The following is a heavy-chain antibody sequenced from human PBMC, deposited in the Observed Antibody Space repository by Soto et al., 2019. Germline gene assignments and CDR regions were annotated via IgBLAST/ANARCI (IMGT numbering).Heavy chain of an antibody. CDR2: IIPIFGTA. CDR3: ARDRIAVAGTVTDWFDP. Sequence: SVKVSCKASGGTFGSYAISWVRQAPGQGLEWMGGIIPIFGTANYAQKFQGRVTITADESTSTAYMELSSLRSEDTAVYHCARDRIAVAGTVTDWFDPWGQGTLVTVSS. J-gene: IGHJ5*02. V-gene: IGHV1-69*13. D-gene: IGHD6-19*01. CDR1: GGTFGSYA.